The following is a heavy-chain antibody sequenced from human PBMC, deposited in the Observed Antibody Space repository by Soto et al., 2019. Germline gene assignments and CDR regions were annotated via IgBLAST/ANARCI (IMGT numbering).Heavy chain of an antibody. CDR2: ITPYNGNT. CDR1: NYLFGAFG. CDR3: ARISARRNDFDV. Sequence: QVQLVQSGAEVKNPGASVKVSCQASNYLFGAFGISWVRQAPGHGLEWMGWITPYNGNTHYAEKFQDRVTMTADKSTTTPYMEVRRLTSDDTAVYFCARISARRNDFDVWGQGTVVTVSS. V-gene: IGHV1-18*01. J-gene: IGHJ3*01.